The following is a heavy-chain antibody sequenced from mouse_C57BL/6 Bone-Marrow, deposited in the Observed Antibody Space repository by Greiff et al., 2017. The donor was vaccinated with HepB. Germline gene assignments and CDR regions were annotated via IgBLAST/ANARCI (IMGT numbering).Heavy chain of an antibody. Sequence: QVQLQQPGAELVRPGTSVKLSCKASGYTFTSYWMHWVKQRPGQGLEWIGVIDPSDSYTNYNQKFKGKATLTVDTSSSTAYMQLSSLTSEYSAVYYCATRVTPCAMDYWGQGTSVTVSS. V-gene: IGHV1-59*01. CDR1: GYTFTSYW. CDR2: IDPSDSYT. J-gene: IGHJ4*01. D-gene: IGHD2-1*01. CDR3: ATRVTPCAMDY.